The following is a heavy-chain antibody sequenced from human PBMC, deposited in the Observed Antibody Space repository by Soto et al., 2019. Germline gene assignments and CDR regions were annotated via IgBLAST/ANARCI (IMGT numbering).Heavy chain of an antibody. CDR1: GFTFSGSA. CDR2: IRSKANSYAT. V-gene: IGHV3-73*01. CDR3: TRRHYDFWSGFGVYYGMDV. D-gene: IGHD3-3*01. Sequence: GGSLRLSCAASGFTFSGSAMHWVRQASGKGLEWVGRIRSKANSYATAYAASVKGRFTISRDDSKNTAYLQMNSLKTEDTAVYYCTRRHYDFWSGFGVYYGMDVWGQGTTVTVSS. J-gene: IGHJ6*02.